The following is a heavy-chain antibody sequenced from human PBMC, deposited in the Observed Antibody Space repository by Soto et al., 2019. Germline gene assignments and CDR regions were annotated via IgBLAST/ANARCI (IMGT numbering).Heavy chain of an antibody. J-gene: IGHJ4*02. Sequence: VGSLRLSCAASGFTFSSYWMSWVRQAPGNGLEWVANIKQDGSEKYYVDSVKGRFTISRDNAKNSLYLQMNSLRAEDTAVYYCARVSHLVGVPFDYWGQGTLVTVSS. CDR2: IKQDGSEK. V-gene: IGHV3-7*01. D-gene: IGHD1-26*01. CDR3: ARVSHLVGVPFDY. CDR1: GFTFSSYW.